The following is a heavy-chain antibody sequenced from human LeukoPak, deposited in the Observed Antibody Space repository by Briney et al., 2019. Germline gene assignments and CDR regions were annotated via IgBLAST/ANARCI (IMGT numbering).Heavy chain of an antibody. J-gene: IGHJ4*02. V-gene: IGHV4-61*02. D-gene: IGHD2-8*01. Sequence: PSQTLSVTCTVSGDSISSGMYYWSWIRQPAGKGPEWIGRNYMSGTTNYNPSLKSRVTMSVDTSKNQFSLKLTSVTAADTAVYYCARDRGRQALGVQTFYYFDYWGLGTLVTVSS. CDR3: ARDRGRQALGVQTFYYFDY. CDR2: NYMSGTT. CDR1: GDSISSGMYY.